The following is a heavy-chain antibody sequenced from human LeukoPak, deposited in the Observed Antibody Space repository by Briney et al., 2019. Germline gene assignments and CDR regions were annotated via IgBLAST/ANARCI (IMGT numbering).Heavy chain of an antibody. Sequence: PSETLSLTCTVSGGSISSSSYYWGWIRQPPGKGLEWIGSIYYSGSTYYNPSLKSRVTISVDTSKNQFSLKLSSVTAADTAAYYCASESAWFDPWGQGTLVTVSS. J-gene: IGHJ5*02. CDR1: GGSISSSSYY. V-gene: IGHV4-39*01. CDR3: ASESAWFDP. CDR2: IYYSGST.